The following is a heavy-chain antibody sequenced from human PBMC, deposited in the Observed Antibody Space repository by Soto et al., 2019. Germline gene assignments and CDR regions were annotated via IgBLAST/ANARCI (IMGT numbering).Heavy chain of an antibody. CDR3: ARDVGDESITYNDAFDV. D-gene: IGHD3-10*01. Sequence: ASVKVSCKASGYTFTSYGINWLRQAPGQGLEWIGWVSAYRDYTDYAEKFQDRVTMTTDTSTNTAYMELRSLTYNDTAAYYCARDVGDESITYNDAFDVWGQGTMVTVSS. CDR1: GYTFTSYG. J-gene: IGHJ3*01. CDR2: VSAYRDYT. V-gene: IGHV1-18*01.